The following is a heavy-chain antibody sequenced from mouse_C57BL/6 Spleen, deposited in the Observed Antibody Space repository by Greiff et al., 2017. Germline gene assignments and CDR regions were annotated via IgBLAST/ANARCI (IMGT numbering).Heavy chain of an antibody. J-gene: IGHJ2*01. CDR3: ARVYYGSPYYFDY. CDR2: ISPGGSYT. D-gene: IGHD1-1*01. Sequence: EVKLMESGAGLVKPGGSLKLSCAASGFTFSSYAMSWVRQTPEKSLEWIATISPGGSYTYYPDNVKGRFTISRDKAKNNLYMQMSHLKSEDTAMYYCARVYYGSPYYFDYWGQGTTLTVSS. CDR1: GFTFSSYA. V-gene: IGHV5-4*03.